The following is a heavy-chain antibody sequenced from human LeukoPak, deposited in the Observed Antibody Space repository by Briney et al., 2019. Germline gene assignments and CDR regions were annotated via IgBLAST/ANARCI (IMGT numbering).Heavy chain of an antibody. CDR1: GGSISSSSYY. V-gene: IGHV4-61*05. CDR2: IYYSGST. J-gene: IGHJ4*02. D-gene: IGHD3-3*01. CDR3: ARYDFNKFFDY. Sequence: SETLSFTCSVSGGSISSSSYYWGWIRQPPGKGLEWIGYIYYSGSTNYNPSLKSRVTISVDTSKNQFSLKLSSVTAADTAVYYCARYDFNKFFDYWGQGTLVTVSS.